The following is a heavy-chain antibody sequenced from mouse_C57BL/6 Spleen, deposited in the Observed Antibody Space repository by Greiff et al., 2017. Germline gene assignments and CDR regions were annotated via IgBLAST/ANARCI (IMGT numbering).Heavy chain of an antibody. J-gene: IGHJ1*03. CDR1: GYTFTSYW. V-gene: IGHV1-53*01. D-gene: IGHD1-1*01. CDR3: ARSPFITTVVATPLWYFDV. CDR2: LNPSIGGI. Sequence: VQLQQPGTELVKPGASVKLSCKASGYTFTSYWMHWVKQRPGQGLEWIGNLNPSIGGINYNEKFKSKATLTVDKSSSTSCMRLSSLSSEDSAVYYCARSPFITTVVATPLWYFDVWGTGTTVTVSS.